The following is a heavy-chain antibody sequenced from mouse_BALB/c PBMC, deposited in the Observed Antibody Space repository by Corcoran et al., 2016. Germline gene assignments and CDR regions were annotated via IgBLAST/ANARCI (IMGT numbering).Heavy chain of an antibody. D-gene: IGHD4-1*01. CDR3: ARELTGTYFDY. J-gene: IGHJ2*01. V-gene: IGHV9-1*02. Sequence: QIQLVQSGPELKKPGETVKISCKDSGYTFTNYGMNWVKQAPGKGLKWMGWINTYTGEPTYADDFKGRFAFSLETSASTAYLQINNLKNEDMATYFCARELTGTYFDYWGQGTTLTVSS. CDR1: GYTFTNYG. CDR2: INTYTGEP.